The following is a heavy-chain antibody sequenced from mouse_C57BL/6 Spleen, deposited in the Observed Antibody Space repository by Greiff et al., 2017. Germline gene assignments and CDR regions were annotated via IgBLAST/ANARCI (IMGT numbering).Heavy chain of an antibody. CDR2: INPSNGGT. Sequence: VKLQQPGTELVKPGASVKLSCKASGYTFTSYWMHWVKQRPGQGLEWIGNINPSNGGTNYNEKFKSKATLTVDKSSSTAYMQLSSLTSEDSAVYYCAKEGWLLRYWYFDVWGTGTTVTVSS. V-gene: IGHV1-53*01. D-gene: IGHD2-3*01. CDR3: AKEGWLLRYWYFDV. CDR1: GYTFTSYW. J-gene: IGHJ1*03.